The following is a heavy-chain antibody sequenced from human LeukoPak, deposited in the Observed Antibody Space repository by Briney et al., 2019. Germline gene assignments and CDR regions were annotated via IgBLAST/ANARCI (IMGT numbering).Heavy chain of an antibody. CDR2: MSWYSSDT. J-gene: IGHJ4*02. V-gene: IGHV3-9*01. D-gene: IGHD4-11*01. Sequence: GGSLRLSCEASGFTLPDYAMHWVRQAPGKGLEWVSGMSWYSSDTGYAESVKGRFTLSRDNAKNSLYLQMNSVRAEHTSFYYCAKALNSNYFSFYFECWGQGTLVTVSS. CDR3: AKALNSNYFSFYFEC. CDR1: GFTLPDYA.